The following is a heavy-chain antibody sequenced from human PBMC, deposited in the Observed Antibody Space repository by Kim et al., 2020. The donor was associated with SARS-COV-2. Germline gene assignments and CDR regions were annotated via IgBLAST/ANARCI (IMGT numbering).Heavy chain of an antibody. V-gene: IGHV4-39*01. J-gene: IGHJ5*02. D-gene: IGHD3-16*01. Sequence: SETLSLTCSVTVGSIDSSAYFWGWIRQPPERGLEWIGTIHYNGNAYFNSSLKSRLSISVDTSRNEFALMLRSVIVTDTSIYYCARGRGSITVAPWFDPWG. CDR1: VGSIDSSAYF. CDR3: ARGRGSITVAPWFDP. CDR2: IHYNGNA.